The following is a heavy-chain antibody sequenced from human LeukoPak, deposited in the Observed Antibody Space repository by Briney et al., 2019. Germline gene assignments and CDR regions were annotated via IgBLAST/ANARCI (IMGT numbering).Heavy chain of an antibody. D-gene: IGHD3-9*01. CDR2: ISGSGGST. V-gene: IGHV3-23*01. CDR3: AKDRPRDILTGFAYYFDY. J-gene: IGHJ4*02. CDR1: GFTFSSYA. Sequence: PGGSLRLSCAASGFTFSSYAMSWVRQAPGKGLEWVSAISGSGGSTYYADSVKGRFTISRDNSKNTLYLQMNSLRAEDTAVYYCAKDRPRDILTGFAYYFDYWGQGTLVTVSS.